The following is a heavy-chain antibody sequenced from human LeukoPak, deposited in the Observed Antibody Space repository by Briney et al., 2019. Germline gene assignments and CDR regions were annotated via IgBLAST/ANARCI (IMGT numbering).Heavy chain of an antibody. V-gene: IGHV4-34*01. Sequence: SETLSLTCAVYGGSFSGYYWSWIRQPPGKGLEWIGEINHSGSTNYNPSLKSRLTKSIDTSSNQFSLNLDSVTAADTAVYYCARRPPAGGADWFDPWGQGILVTVSS. J-gene: IGHJ5*02. D-gene: IGHD2-8*02. CDR2: INHSGST. CDR3: ARRPPAGGADWFDP. CDR1: GGSFSGYY.